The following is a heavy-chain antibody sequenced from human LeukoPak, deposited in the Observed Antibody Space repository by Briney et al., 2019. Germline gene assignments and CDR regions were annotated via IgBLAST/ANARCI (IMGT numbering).Heavy chain of an antibody. CDR1: GFTFSSYG. CDR2: ISYDGSNK. J-gene: IGHJ4*02. D-gene: IGHD6-19*01. V-gene: IGHV3-30*18. Sequence: PGGSLRLSCAASGFTFSSYGMHWVRQAPGKGLEWVAVISYDGSNKYYADSVKGRCTISRDNSKNTLYLQMNSLRAEDTAVYYCAKSSTTTSSGLDYWGQGTLVTVSS. CDR3: AKSSTTTSSGLDY.